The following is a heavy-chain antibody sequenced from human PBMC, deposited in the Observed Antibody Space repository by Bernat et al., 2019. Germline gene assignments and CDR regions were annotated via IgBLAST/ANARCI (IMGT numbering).Heavy chain of an antibody. D-gene: IGHD3-10*01. Sequence: QVQLVQSGAEVKKPGSSVKVSCKASGGTFSSYTISWVRQAPGQGLEWMGRIIPILGIANYAQKFQGRITITADKSTRTAYMELSSLRSEDTAVYYCARDPAGYGSAASWFDPWGQGTLVTVSS. J-gene: IGHJ5*02. CDR3: ARDPAGYGSAASWFDP. CDR1: GGTFSSYT. V-gene: IGHV1-69*08. CDR2: IIPILGIA.